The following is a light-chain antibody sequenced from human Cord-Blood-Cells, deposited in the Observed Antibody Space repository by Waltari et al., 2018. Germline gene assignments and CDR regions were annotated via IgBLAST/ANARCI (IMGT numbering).Light chain of an antibody. J-gene: IGKJ3*01. V-gene: IGKV1-33*01. Sequence: DIQMTQSPSSLSASVGDRVTITCQASQDISNYLNWYQQKPGKAPKLLIYDASNLETGVPSRFSGSGSGTDFTFTISSLQPEDIATYYCRQYDNLPVTFGPGTKVYIK. CDR1: QDISNY. CDR3: RQYDNLPVT. CDR2: DAS.